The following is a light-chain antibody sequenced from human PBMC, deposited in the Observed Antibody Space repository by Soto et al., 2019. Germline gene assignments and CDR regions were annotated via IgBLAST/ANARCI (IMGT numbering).Light chain of an antibody. CDR2: GAS. Sequence: EIVLTQSPGTLSLSPGERATLSCRASQSVSSSYLAWYQQKPGQAPRLLIYGASSRATGIPDRFSGSGSGTDFALAISRLEPEDFAVYYCEQYGSSPFTFGPGTNVHIK. J-gene: IGKJ3*01. V-gene: IGKV3-20*01. CDR1: QSVSSSY. CDR3: EQYGSSPFT.